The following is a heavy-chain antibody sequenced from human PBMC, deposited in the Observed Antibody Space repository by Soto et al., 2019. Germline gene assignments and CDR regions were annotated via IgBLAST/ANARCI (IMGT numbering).Heavy chain of an antibody. V-gene: IGHV3-23*01. J-gene: IGHJ4*02. CDR1: GFSFNSYA. Sequence: GGSLRLSCAASGFSFNSYAMSWVRQAPGKGLEWVSALSGSGDTTYYADSVKGRFTISRDNSKNTLYLQMNSLRAEDTAVYYCAKDPHYDFWSGYYDYFVYWGQGTLVTVSS. CDR2: LSGSGDTT. D-gene: IGHD3-3*01. CDR3: AKDPHYDFWSGYYDYFVY.